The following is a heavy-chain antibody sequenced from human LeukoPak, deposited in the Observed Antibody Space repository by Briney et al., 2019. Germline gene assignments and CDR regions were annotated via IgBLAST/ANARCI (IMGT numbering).Heavy chain of an antibody. CDR2: ISAYNGNT. CDR1: GYTFTSYG. Sequence: GASVKVSCKASGYTFTSYGITWVRQAPGQGLEWMGWISAYNGNTNYAQKLQGRVTVTTDTSTSTAYMELRSLRSDDTAVYYCARKNYDILTGYPRYGAYYFDYWGQGTLVTVSS. V-gene: IGHV1-18*01. D-gene: IGHD3-9*01. J-gene: IGHJ4*02. CDR3: ARKNYDILTGYPRYGAYYFDY.